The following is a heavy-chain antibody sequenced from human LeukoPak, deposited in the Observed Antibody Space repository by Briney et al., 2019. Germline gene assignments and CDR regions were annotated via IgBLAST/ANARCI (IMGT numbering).Heavy chain of an antibody. Sequence: KPGGSLRLSCAASGFTFSDYYMSWIRQAPGKGLERVSYISSSGSTIYYADSVKGRFTISRDNAKNSLYLQMNSLRAEDTAVYYCARVRDLGWFGQNNWFDPWGQGTLVTVSS. CDR1: GFTFSDYY. CDR3: ARVRDLGWFGQNNWFDP. J-gene: IGHJ5*02. V-gene: IGHV3-11*04. CDR2: ISSSGSTI. D-gene: IGHD3-10*01.